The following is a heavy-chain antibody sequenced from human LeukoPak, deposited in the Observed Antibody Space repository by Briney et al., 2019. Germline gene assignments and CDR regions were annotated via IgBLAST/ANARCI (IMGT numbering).Heavy chain of an antibody. CDR2: ISDSSSTI. J-gene: IGHJ4*02. D-gene: IGHD3-9*01. Sequence: GGSLRLSCAASGFTFSSYGMNWVRQAPGRGLEWVSYISDSSSTIYYADSVKGRLTISRDNAKNSLYLQMNSLRAEDTAVYYCARWGATGYGDYWGQGTLVTVSS. CDR3: ARWGATGYGDY. V-gene: IGHV3-48*03. CDR1: GFTFSSYG.